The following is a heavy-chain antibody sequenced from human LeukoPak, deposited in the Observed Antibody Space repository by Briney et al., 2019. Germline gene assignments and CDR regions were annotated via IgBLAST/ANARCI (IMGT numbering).Heavy chain of an antibody. CDR1: GYSFTSYW. J-gene: IGHJ6*02. D-gene: IGHD5-24*01. CDR2: IYPGDSDT. CDR3: ASTSFGVATTTYGMDV. V-gene: IGHV5-51*01. Sequence: GESLKISCKGSGYSFTSYWIGWVRQMPGKGLGWMAIIYPGDSDTRYSPSFQGQVTISADKSISTAYLQWSSLKASDTAMYYCASTSFGVATTTYGMDVWGQGTTVTVSS.